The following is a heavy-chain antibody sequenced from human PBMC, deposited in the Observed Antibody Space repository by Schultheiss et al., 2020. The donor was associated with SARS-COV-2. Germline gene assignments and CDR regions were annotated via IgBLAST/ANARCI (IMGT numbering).Heavy chain of an antibody. V-gene: IGHV4-34*01. Sequence: SETLSLTCAVYGGSFSGYYWSWIRQPPGKGLEWIGEIYYSGSTNYNPSLKSRVTISVDTSKNQFSLKLSSVTAADTAVYYCARVRGSYSEFGYWGQGTLVTVSS. D-gene: IGHD1-26*01. CDR2: IYYSGST. CDR3: ARVRGSYSEFGY. CDR1: GGSFSGYY. J-gene: IGHJ4*02.